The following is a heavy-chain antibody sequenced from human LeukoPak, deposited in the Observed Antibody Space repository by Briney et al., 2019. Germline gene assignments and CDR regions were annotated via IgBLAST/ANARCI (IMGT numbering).Heavy chain of an antibody. CDR1: GYTFTGYY. D-gene: IGHD4-17*01. J-gene: IGHJ4*02. Sequence: ASVKVSCKASGYTFTGYYMHWVRQAPGQGLEWMRWINPNSGGTNYAQKFQGWVTMTRDTSISTAYMELSRLRSDDTAVYYCARAPRRGDYGFGYWGQGTLVTVSS. CDR2: INPNSGGT. CDR3: ARAPRRGDYGFGY. V-gene: IGHV1-2*04.